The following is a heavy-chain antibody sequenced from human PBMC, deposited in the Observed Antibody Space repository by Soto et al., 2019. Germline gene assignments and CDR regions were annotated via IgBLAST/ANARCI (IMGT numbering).Heavy chain of an antibody. J-gene: IGHJ4*02. D-gene: IGHD2-15*01. CDR1: GGCISSGGYY. V-gene: IGHV4-31*03. CDR2: IHYSGST. Sequence: QVQLQESGPGLVKPSQTLSLTCTVSGGCISSGGYYWRWIRQHPVKGLGWIWYIHYSGSTYYNPFLKSRLTVPVDTTKNHLSLKLSSVTAEDTTVYYCARERQYCSGCSCYWDGHDYWCQETLLTVSS. CDR3: ARERQYCSGCSCYWDGHDY.